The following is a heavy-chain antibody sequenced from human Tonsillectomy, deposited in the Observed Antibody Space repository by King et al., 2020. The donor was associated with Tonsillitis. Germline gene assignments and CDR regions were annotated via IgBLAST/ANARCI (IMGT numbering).Heavy chain of an antibody. J-gene: IGHJ5*02. Sequence: QLVQSGAEVKKPGASVKVSCKASGYTFTSYYMHWVRQAPGQGLEWMGIINPSGGSTSYAQKFQGRVTMTRDTSTSTVYMELSSLRSEDTAVYYCARARLDQRFLEWLSRAVNWFDPWGQGTLVTVSS. CDR1: GYTFTSYY. D-gene: IGHD3-3*01. V-gene: IGHV1-46*01. CDR3: ARARLDQRFLEWLSRAVNWFDP. CDR2: INPSGGST.